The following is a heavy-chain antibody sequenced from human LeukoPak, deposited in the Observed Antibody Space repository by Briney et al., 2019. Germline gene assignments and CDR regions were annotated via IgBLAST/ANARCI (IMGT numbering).Heavy chain of an antibody. V-gene: IGHV1-2*02. J-gene: IGHJ5*02. CDR2: INPNSGGT. D-gene: IGHD3-22*01. CDR3: AREHDSSGYYYYNWFDP. CDR1: GYTFTGYY. Sequence: ASVKVSCKASGYTFTGYYMHWVRQAPGQGLEWMGWINPNSGGTNYAQKFQGRVTMTRDTSISTAYMELSRLRSDDTAVYYCAREHDSSGYYYYNWFDPWGQGTLVTVSS.